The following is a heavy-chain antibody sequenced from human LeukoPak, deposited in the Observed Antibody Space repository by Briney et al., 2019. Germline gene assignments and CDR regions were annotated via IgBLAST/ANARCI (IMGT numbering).Heavy chain of an antibody. V-gene: IGHV1-24*01. CDR1: GYTLTELS. Sequence: GASVKVSCKVSGYTLTELSMHWVRQAPGKGLEWMGGFDPEDGETIYAQKFQGRVTMTEDTSTDTAYMELSSLRSEDTAVYYCATRAIVVVPAAIRGNGMDVWGQGTTVTVSS. CDR3: ATRAIVVVPAAIRGNGMDV. D-gene: IGHD2-2*02. CDR2: FDPEDGET. J-gene: IGHJ6*02.